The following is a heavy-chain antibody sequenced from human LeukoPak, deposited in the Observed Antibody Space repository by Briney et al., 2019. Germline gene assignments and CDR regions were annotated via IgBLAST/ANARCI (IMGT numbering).Heavy chain of an antibody. CDR3: GRDRYGKVDY. CDR2: INPHTGAT. V-gene: IGHV1-2*02. D-gene: IGHD3-9*01. CDR1: GYTFTDYY. Sequence: ASVKVSCKASGYTFTDYYIHWVRQAPGQGLEWMGWINPHTGATRYAQNFQGRVTMTRDTTAYMELSRLTFDDTAMYYCGRDRYGKVDYWGQGTLVSVSS. J-gene: IGHJ4*02.